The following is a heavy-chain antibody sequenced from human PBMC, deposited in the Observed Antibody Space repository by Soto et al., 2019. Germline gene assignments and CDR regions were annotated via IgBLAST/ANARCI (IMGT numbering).Heavy chain of an antibody. Sequence: EVQLVESGGGLVQPGGSLRLSCAASGFTFRFYWMTWVRQAPGKGLEWVANIKHDGSDKYYVDSVKGRFTISRDNAKDSLSLQMNSRRTGDTAVYYCARDSGGSYGVDPGGQGTLVTVSS. CDR3: ARDSGGSYGVDP. J-gene: IGHJ5*02. D-gene: IGHD1-26*01. CDR2: IKHDGSDK. V-gene: IGHV3-7*01. CDR1: GFTFRFYW.